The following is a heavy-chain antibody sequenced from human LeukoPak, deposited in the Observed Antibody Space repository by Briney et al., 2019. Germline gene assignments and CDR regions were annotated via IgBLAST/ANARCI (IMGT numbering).Heavy chain of an antibody. CDR1: GYTFTSYA. J-gene: IGHJ4*02. D-gene: IGHD3-3*01. Sequence: ASVKVSCKASGYTFTSYAIHWVRQAPGQRLEWMGWISAGNGNTKYSQNFQGRVTFISNTSATTAFMELSSLRSEDAAVYYCARAYYDFWSGYYPDYWGQGTLVTVSS. CDR3: ARAYYDFWSGYYPDY. CDR2: ISAGNGNT. V-gene: IGHV1-3*01.